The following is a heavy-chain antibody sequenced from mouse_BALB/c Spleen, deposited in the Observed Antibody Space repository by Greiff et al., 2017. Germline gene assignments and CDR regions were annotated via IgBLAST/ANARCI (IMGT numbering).Heavy chain of an antibody. J-gene: IGHJ3*01. CDR3: ASLPLYYGSSSAWFAY. V-gene: IGHV5-6*01. CDR1: GFTFSSYG. CDR2: ISSGGSYT. Sequence: EVNLVESGGDLVKPGGSLKLSCAASGFTFSSYGMSWVRQTPDKRLEWVATISSGGSYTYYPDSVKGRFTISRDNAKNTLYLQMSSLKSEDTAMYYCASLPLYYGSSSAWFAYWGQGTLVTVSA. D-gene: IGHD1-1*01.